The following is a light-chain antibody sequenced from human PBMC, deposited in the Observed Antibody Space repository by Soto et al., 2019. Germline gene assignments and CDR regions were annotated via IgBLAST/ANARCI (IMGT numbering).Light chain of an antibody. V-gene: IGKV1-5*03. CDR1: QTISSW. Sequence: IQMTQSPSCLCAFVWDRLIITCRASQTISSWLSWYQQKPGKATKLLIYKASTLKSGVPSRFSGSGSGTELNLTINRLQPEDVATYYYHQVNYYPHTFGGRTKV. CDR3: HQVNYYPHT. CDR2: KAS. J-gene: IGKJ4*01.